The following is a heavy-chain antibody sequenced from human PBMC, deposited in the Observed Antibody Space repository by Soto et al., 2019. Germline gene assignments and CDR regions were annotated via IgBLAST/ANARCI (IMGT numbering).Heavy chain of an antibody. Sequence: GGSLRLSCTASGFTFGDYAMSWFRQAPGKGLEWVGFIRSKAYGGTTEYAASVKGRFTISRDDSKSIAYLQMNSLKTEDTAVYYCTRDYDFWSGYYNWDYWGQGTLVTVSS. CDR3: TRDYDFWSGYYNWDY. J-gene: IGHJ4*02. D-gene: IGHD3-3*01. V-gene: IGHV3-49*03. CDR2: IRSKAYGGTT. CDR1: GFTFGDYA.